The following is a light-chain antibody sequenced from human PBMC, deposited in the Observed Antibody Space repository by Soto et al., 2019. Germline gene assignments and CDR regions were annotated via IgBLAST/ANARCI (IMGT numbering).Light chain of an antibody. CDR1: SSDVGGYNY. CDR3: SSHAGSKRV. J-gene: IGLJ1*01. V-gene: IGLV2-8*01. Sequence: ALAQPPSASGSPGQSVTISCTGTSSDVGGYNYVSWYQQHPGKAPKLMIYEVSKRPSGVPDRFSGSKSGNTASLTVSGLQAEDEADYYCSSHAGSKRVFGTGTRSPS. CDR2: EVS.